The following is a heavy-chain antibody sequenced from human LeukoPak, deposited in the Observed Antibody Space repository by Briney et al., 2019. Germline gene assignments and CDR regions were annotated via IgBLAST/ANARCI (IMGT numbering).Heavy chain of an antibody. Sequence: GGSLRLSFAASGFTFSSYAMHWVRQAPGKGLEWVAVISYDGSNKYYADSVKGRFTISRDNSKNTLYLQMNSLRAEDTAVYYCARGRAVVGAILYWGQGTLVTVSS. V-gene: IGHV3-30-3*01. D-gene: IGHD1-26*01. CDR1: GFTFSSYA. J-gene: IGHJ4*02. CDR3: ARGRAVVGAILY. CDR2: ISYDGSNK.